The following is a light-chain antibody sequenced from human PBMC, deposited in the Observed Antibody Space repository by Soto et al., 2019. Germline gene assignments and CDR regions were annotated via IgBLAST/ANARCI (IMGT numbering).Light chain of an antibody. CDR1: SSNIGAGYD. CDR2: GNI. V-gene: IGLV1-40*01. Sequence: QSAVTQPPSVSGAPGQRVTISCTGSSSNIGAGYDVHWYQQFPGTAPKLLIYGNINRPSGVPDRFSGSKSGTSASLAITGLQAEDEADYYCQSFDTRLNSVVFGGGTKLTVL. J-gene: IGLJ2*01. CDR3: QSFDTRLNSVV.